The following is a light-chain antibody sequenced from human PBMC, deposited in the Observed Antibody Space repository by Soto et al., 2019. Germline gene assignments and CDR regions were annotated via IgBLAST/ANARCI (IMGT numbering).Light chain of an antibody. CDR3: QQYDNWPQT. V-gene: IGKV3D-15*01. CDR1: QSVSS. CDR2: AAS. J-gene: IGKJ2*01. Sequence: EIVMTQSPATLSVSPGERATLSCRASQSVSSLAWYQQKPGQTPRLLIYAASTRATGMPARFSGSGSGTEFTLTISSLQSEDFAIYYCQQYDNWPQTFGQGTKLEIK.